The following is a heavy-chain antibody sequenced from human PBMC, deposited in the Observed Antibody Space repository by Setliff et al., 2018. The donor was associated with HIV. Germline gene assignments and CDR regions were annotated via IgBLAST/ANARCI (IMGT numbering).Heavy chain of an antibody. Sequence: SETLSLTCTVSGGSISGDFWTWIRQPAGEGLEWIGRTHASGTTQCEPSLKNRCSMSIDTSKNQFSLKLSSVTAADTAVYYCARQTATGTSATFDSWGQGTLVTVSS. CDR1: GGSISGDF. V-gene: IGHV4-4*07. CDR2: THASGTT. CDR3: ARQTATGTSATFDS. J-gene: IGHJ4*02. D-gene: IGHD2-21*02.